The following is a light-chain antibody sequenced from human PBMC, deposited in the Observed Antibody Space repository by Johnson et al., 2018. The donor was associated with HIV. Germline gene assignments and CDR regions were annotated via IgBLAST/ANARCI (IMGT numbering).Light chain of an antibody. J-gene: IGLJ1*01. CDR1: SSNIGNNY. Sequence: QSVLTQPPSVSAAPGQKVTISCSGSSSNIGNNYVSWYQQLPGTAPKLLIYENNKRPSGIPDGFSGSKSGTSATLGITGLQTGDEADYYCGTWDSSLSAYVCGTGTHVTFL. V-gene: IGLV1-51*02. CDR3: GTWDSSLSAYV. CDR2: ENN.